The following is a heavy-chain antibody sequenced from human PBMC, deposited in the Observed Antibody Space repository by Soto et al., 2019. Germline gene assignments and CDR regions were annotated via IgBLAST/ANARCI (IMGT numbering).Heavy chain of an antibody. CDR2: ISNDENIK. CDR3: ARGLRGVLDY. CDR1: GLNFGNFG. Sequence: GGSLRLSCVASGLNFGNFGMHWVRQAPGKGLEWLTVISNDENIKQDSVRGRFAIARDNSKNTLYLHLTSLRAEDTAIYYCARGLRGVLDYWSQGTLVTVSS. V-gene: IGHV3-33*01. J-gene: IGHJ4*02. D-gene: IGHD5-12*01.